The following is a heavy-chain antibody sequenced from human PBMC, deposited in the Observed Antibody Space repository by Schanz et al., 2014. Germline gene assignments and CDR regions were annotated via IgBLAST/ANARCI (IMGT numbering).Heavy chain of an antibody. Sequence: QVQLVQSGGEMKKPGASVKVSCQTSGYTFTAYGINWVRQAPGQGLEWIGWISAQTGDTRYAQKMQGRVTMTRDVSSTTAFLELRSLRYDDTALYYCTRGGYSYALSAFDIWGQGTMVTVSS. CDR1: GYTFTAYG. CDR3: TRGGYSYALSAFDI. CDR2: ISAQTGDT. V-gene: IGHV1-18*01. D-gene: IGHD5-18*01. J-gene: IGHJ3*02.